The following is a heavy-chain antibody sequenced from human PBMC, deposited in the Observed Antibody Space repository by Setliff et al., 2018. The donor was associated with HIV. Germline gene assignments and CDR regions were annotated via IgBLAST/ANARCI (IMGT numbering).Heavy chain of an antibody. CDR1: GASFTTHY. CDR2: ISTSGST. D-gene: IGHD5-12*01. CDR3: TRLAGGYADY. V-gene: IGHV4-4*09. J-gene: IGHJ4*02. Sequence: SCTVSGASFTTHYWSLIRQPPGKGLEWIGCISTSGSTNYSPSLKSRVTLSIDMSKNQFSLKMSSVTAADTAVYYCTRLAGGYADYWGQGTLVTSPQ.